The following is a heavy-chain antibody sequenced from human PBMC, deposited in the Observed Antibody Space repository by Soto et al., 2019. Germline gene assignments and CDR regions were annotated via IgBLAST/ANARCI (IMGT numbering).Heavy chain of an antibody. D-gene: IGHD2-2*01. V-gene: IGHV4-59*01. CDR1: GRSPNSFS. Sequence: PXETLTLACTVSGRSPNSFSMRWVRQPPGKGLEWIACIYYSGSTNHNPALKSRVTISVDTSKNQFSLKLSSVTAADTAVYYCARGRCLGFVVVPATPLRYYGMVAWGQGTTVTVS. CDR3: ARGRCLGFVVVPATPLRYYGMVA. J-gene: IGHJ6*02. CDR2: IYYSGST.